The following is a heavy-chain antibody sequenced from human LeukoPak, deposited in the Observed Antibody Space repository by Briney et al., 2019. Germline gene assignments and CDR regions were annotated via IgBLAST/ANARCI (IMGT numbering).Heavy chain of an antibody. V-gene: IGHV4-31*11. Sequence: PSETLSLTCAVYGGSFSGYYWSWIRQHPEKGLEWIGYIYYSGSTYYNPSLKSRVTISVDTSKDQFSLKLSSVTAADTAVYYCARGYDFWSGYYRDWGQGTLVTVSS. CDR1: GGSFSGYY. D-gene: IGHD3-3*01. J-gene: IGHJ4*02. CDR2: IYYSGST. CDR3: ARGYDFWSGYYRD.